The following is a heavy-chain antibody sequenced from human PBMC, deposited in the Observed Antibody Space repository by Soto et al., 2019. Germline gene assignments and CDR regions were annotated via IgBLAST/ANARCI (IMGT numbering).Heavy chain of an antibody. J-gene: IGHJ4*02. Sequence: EVQLVESGGGLVQPGGSLRLSCAASGFTLSNYWMHWVRQAPGKGLAWVARIDHDGSTDDAGSVRGRFTVSRDNAENMLYLQMNSLRDDDAALYYCVRDSHGDYWGQGTMVTVSS. CDR1: GFTLSNYW. CDR3: VRDSHGDY. CDR2: IDHDGST. V-gene: IGHV3-74*01.